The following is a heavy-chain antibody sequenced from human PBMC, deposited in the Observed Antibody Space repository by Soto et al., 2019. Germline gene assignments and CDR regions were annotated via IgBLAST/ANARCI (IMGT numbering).Heavy chain of an antibody. CDR1: GFTFSNAW. J-gene: IGHJ4*02. D-gene: IGHD3-16*02. CDR3: STFHDYLWGSYRGPEY. CDR2: IKSKTDGGTT. V-gene: IGHV3-15*01. Sequence: GSLRLSCAASGFTFSNAWMSWVRQAPGKGLEWVGRIKSKTDGGTTEYAAPVKGRFTISRDDSKNTLYLQMNSLKSEDTAVYYCSTFHDYLWGSYRGPEYWGQGTLVTVSS.